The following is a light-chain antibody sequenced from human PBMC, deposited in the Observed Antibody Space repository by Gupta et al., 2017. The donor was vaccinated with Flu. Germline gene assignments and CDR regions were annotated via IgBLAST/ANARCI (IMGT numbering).Light chain of an antibody. CDR3: QVWDSSTEV. Sequence: ALGQTSSITCGGNNIENRNVHWYQQKPGQAPGLVIYRDISRPAGIPERFSGSNSGNTATLTISGAQAGDEADYYCQVWDSSTEVFGGGTKLTVL. J-gene: IGLJ2*01. CDR2: RDI. V-gene: IGLV3-9*01. CDR1: NIENRN.